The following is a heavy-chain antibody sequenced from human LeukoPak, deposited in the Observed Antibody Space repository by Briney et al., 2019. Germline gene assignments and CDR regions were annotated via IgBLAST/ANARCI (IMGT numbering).Heavy chain of an antibody. J-gene: IGHJ4*02. D-gene: IGHD6-13*01. CDR1: GGSISSYY. CDR2: IYYSGST. V-gene: IGHV4-59*01. CDR3: ARVRLVEYGSSPYYFDY. Sequence: SETLPLTCTVSGGSISSYYWSWIRQPPGKGLEWIGYIYYSGSTNYNPSLKSRVTISVDTSKNQFSLKLSSVTAADTAVYYCARVRLVEYGSSPYYFDYWGQGTLVTVSS.